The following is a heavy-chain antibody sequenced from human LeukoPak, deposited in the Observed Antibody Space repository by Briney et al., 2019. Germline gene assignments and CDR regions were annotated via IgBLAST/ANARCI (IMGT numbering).Heavy chain of an antibody. Sequence: ASVKVSCKASGYSFTSNVISWVRQAPGQGLEWMGWISAYNGNTNYAQKLQGRVTMTTDTSTSTAYMELRSLRSEDTAVYYCAREAGPYYYDSSGYRFFDYWGQGTLVTVSS. CDR3: AREAGPYYYDSSGYRFFDY. CDR1: GYSFTSNV. D-gene: IGHD3-22*01. J-gene: IGHJ4*02. V-gene: IGHV1-18*01. CDR2: ISAYNGNT.